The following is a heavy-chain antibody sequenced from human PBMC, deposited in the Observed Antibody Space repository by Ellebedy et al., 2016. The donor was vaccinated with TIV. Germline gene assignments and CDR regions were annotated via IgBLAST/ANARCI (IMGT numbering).Heavy chain of an antibody. J-gene: IGHJ4*02. CDR3: AREHYDTLTGYPATNDY. V-gene: IGHV1-2*02. Sequence: ASVKVSCKASGYTFTDYFMHWVRQAPGQGLEWMGWINPNTGDTIYAQKFQGRVTMTRDTSISTAYMELSRLRSDDTAVYYCAREHYDTLTGYPATNDYWGQGSLVTVSS. D-gene: IGHD3-9*01. CDR2: INPNTGDT. CDR1: GYTFTDYF.